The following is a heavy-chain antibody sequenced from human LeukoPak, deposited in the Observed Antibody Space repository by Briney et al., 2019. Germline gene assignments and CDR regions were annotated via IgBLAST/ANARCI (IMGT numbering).Heavy chain of an antibody. V-gene: IGHV1-69*01. CDR1: GGTFSSYA. D-gene: IGHD1-7*01. CDR3: ARDRQLELRSAFDY. CDR2: IIPIFGTA. Sequence: SVKVSCKASGGTFSSYAISWVRQAPGQGLEWMGGIIPIFGTANYAQKFQGRVTITADESTGTAYMELSSLRSEDTAVYYCARDRQLELRSAFDYWGQGTLVTVSS. J-gene: IGHJ4*02.